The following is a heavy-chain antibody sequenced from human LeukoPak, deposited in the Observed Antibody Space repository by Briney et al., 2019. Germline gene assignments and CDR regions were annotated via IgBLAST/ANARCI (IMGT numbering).Heavy chain of an antibody. CDR1: GFTFSSYG. CDR2: IWYDGSNK. Sequence: GGSLRLSCAASGFTFSSYGMHWVRQAPGKGLEWVAVIWYDGSNKYYADSVKGRFTISRDNSKNTLYLQMNSLRAEDTAVYYCAREITGPGEGDYWGQGTLVTVSS. J-gene: IGHJ4*02. D-gene: IGHD3-16*01. V-gene: IGHV3-33*01. CDR3: AREITGPGEGDY.